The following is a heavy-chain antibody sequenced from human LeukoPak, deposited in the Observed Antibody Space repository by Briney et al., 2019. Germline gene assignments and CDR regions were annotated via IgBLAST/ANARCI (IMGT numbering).Heavy chain of an antibody. V-gene: IGHV3-23*01. CDR3: AKFSGYSGYERFDY. J-gene: IGHJ4*02. CDR1: GFTFSSYA. D-gene: IGHD5-12*01. Sequence: PGGSLRLSCAAPGFTFSSYAMSWVRQAPGKGLEWVSAISGSGGSTYYADSVKGRFTISRDNSKNTLYLQMNSLRAEDTAVYYCAKFSGYSGYERFDYWGQGTLVTVSS. CDR2: ISGSGGST.